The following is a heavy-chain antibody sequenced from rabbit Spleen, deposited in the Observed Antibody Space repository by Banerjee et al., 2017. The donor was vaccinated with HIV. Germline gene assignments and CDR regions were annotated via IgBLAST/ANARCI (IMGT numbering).Heavy chain of an antibody. Sequence: QSLEESGGDLVKPGASLTLTCTDSGVSFSSSSYMCWVRQAPGKGLEWIACIDSGSNGFTYFATWAKGRFTCSKSSSTTVLLLMTNLTAADRATYSCALYLVSVICCNFNLWGPGTLVTVS. CDR2: IDSGSNGFT. CDR3: ALYLVSVICCNFNL. J-gene: IGHJ4*01. CDR1: GVSFSSSSY. V-gene: IGHV1S40*01. D-gene: IGHD5-1*01.